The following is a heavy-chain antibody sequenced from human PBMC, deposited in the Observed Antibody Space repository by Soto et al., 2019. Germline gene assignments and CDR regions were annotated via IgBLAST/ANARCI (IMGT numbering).Heavy chain of an antibody. CDR3: VHSRCGGDCRQSYSSHYHYGMDV. V-gene: IGHV2-5*02. Sequence: SGPTLVNPTQTLTLTCTFSGFSLSTGGMGVGWIRQPPGKALEWLALIYWDDDKRYSPSLKSRLTIAKDTSKNQVVLTMTNMDPVDTATYYCVHSRCGGDCRQSYSSHYHYGMDVWGKGTTVTVAS. J-gene: IGHJ6*04. CDR2: IYWDDDK. CDR1: GFSLSTGGMG. D-gene: IGHD2-21*02.